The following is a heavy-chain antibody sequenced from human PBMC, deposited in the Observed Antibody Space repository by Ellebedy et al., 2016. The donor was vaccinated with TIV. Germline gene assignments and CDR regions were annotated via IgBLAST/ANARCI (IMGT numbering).Heavy chain of an antibody. CDR3: VRGDCSGGSCYFVYYYYYGMDV. Sequence: ASVKVSCXASGYTFTSYDINWVRQATGQGLEWMGWMNPNSGNTGYAQKFQGRVTMTRNTSISTAYMELSSLRSEDTAVYYCVRGDCSGGSCYFVYYYYYGMDVWGQGTTVTVSS. D-gene: IGHD2-15*01. V-gene: IGHV1-8*01. CDR2: MNPNSGNT. J-gene: IGHJ6*02. CDR1: GYTFTSYD.